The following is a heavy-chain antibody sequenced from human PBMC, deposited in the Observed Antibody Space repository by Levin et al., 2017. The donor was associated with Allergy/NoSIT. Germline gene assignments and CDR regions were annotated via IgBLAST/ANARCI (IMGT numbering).Heavy chain of an antibody. CDR3: ANPYYYDSSGYPRDY. CDR1: GFTFSSYG. CDR2: ISYDGSNK. D-gene: IGHD3-22*01. V-gene: IGHV3-30*18. J-gene: IGHJ4*02. Sequence: TGGSLRLSCAASGFTFSSYGMHWVRQAPGKGLEWVAVISYDGSNKYYADSVKGRFTISRDNSKNTLYLQMNSLRAEDTAVYYCANPYYYDSSGYPRDYWGQGTLVTVSS.